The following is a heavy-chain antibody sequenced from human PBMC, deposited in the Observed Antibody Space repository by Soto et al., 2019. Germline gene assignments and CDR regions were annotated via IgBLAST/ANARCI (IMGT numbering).Heavy chain of an antibody. CDR3: ARGENPYCGGDCYSLLGY. V-gene: IGHV1-69*06. CDR1: GGTFSSYA. J-gene: IGHJ4*02. D-gene: IGHD2-21*02. Sequence: SSVKVSCKASGGTFSSYAISWVRQAPGQGLEWMGGLIPIFGTANYAQKFQGRVTITADKSTSTAYMELSSLRSEDTAVYYCARGENPYCGGDCYSLLGYWGQGTLVTVSS. CDR2: LIPIFGTA.